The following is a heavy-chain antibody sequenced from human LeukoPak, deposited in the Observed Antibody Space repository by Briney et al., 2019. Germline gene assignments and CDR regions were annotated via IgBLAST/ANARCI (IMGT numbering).Heavy chain of an antibody. CDR3: ARDPDSSGYYAYYFDY. CDR1: GFTFSSYA. J-gene: IGHJ4*02. V-gene: IGHV3-30-3*01. Sequence: GRSLRLSCAASGFTFSSYAMHWVRQASGKGLEWVAVISYDGSNKYYADSVKGRFTISRDNSKNTLYLQMNSLRAEDTAVYYCARDPDSSGYYAYYFDYWGQGTLVTVSS. D-gene: IGHD3-22*01. CDR2: ISYDGSNK.